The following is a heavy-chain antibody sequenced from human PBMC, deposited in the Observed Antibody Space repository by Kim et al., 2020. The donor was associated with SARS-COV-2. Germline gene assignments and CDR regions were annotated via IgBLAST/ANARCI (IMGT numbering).Heavy chain of an antibody. CDR1: GFTFSGSA. D-gene: IGHD3-22*01. CDR3: TSSREYDSSAFDI. V-gene: IGHV3-73*01. Sequence: LSLTCAASGFTFSGSAMHWVRQASGKGLEWVGRIRSKANSYATAYAASVKRRFTISRDDSKNTAYLQMNSLKTEDTAVYYCTSSREYDSSAFDIWGQGTMVTVSS. J-gene: IGHJ3*02. CDR2: IRSKANSYAT.